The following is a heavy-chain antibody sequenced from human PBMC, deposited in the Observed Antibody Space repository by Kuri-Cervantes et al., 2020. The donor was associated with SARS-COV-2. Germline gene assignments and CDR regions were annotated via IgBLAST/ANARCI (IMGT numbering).Heavy chain of an antibody. V-gene: IGHV1-8*01. J-gene: IGHJ6*01. D-gene: IGHD6-13*01. CDR1: GYTFTSYD. CDR2: MNPNSGNA. CDR3: ARRFYGSSWYNYYYYGMDV. Sequence: ASVKVFCKASGYTFTSYDINWVRQATGQGLEWMGWMNPNSGNAGYAQKFQGRVTMTRNTSISTAYMELSSLRSEDTAVYYCARRFYGSSWYNYYYYGMDVWGQGTTVTVSS.